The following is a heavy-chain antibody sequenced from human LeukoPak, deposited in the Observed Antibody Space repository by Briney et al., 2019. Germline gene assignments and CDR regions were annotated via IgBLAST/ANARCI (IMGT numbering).Heavy chain of an antibody. V-gene: IGHV3-33*06. Sequence: GGSLRLSCAASGFTFSSYGMHWVRQAPGKGLEWVAVVWDDGSSQNYADSVKGRFTISRDNSKNMLYLQMNSLRAEDTAVYYCAKNQWNPDYWGQGTLVSVSS. CDR2: VWDDGSSQ. CDR3: AKNQWNPDY. J-gene: IGHJ4*02. CDR1: GFTFSSYG. D-gene: IGHD6-19*01.